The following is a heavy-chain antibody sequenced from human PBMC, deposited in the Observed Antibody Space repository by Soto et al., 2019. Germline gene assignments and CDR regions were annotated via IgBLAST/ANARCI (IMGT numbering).Heavy chain of an antibody. CDR1: GYTFTSYG. D-gene: IGHD3-3*01. Sequence: GASVKVCCKASGYTFTSYGISWVRQAPGQGLERMGWISAYNGNTNYAQKLQGRVTMTTDTSTSTAYMELRSLRSDDTAVYYCAREGSYYDFWSGYPNWFDPWGQGTLVTVSS. CDR3: AREGSYYDFWSGYPNWFDP. V-gene: IGHV1-18*01. J-gene: IGHJ5*02. CDR2: ISAYNGNT.